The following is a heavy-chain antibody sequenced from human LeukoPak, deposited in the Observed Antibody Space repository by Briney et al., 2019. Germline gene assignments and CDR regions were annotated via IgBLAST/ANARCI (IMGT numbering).Heavy chain of an antibody. V-gene: IGHV1-46*01. CDR2: INPSGGST. J-gene: IGHJ4*02. CDR1: GYTFTSYY. Sequence: GASVKASCKASGYTFTSYYMHWVRQAPGQGLEWMGIINPSGGSTSYAQKFQGRVTMTRDTSTSTVYMELSSLRSEDTAVYYCARDLDIVVVPAARGFDYWGQGTLVTVSS. CDR3: ARDLDIVVVPAARGFDY. D-gene: IGHD2-2*03.